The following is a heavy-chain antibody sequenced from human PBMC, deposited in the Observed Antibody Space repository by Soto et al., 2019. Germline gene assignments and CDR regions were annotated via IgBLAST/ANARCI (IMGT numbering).Heavy chain of an antibody. CDR3: ARGATVTQYDY. CDR2: GSYSGTT. Sequence: PSETLSLTCTVSCVSVSSGSFYWAWIRQPPGKGLEWIGFGSYSGTTNYKPSLKSRVTISVDTSRSQISLKVSSLTAADTAVYYCARGATVTQYDYWDQGTLVTVSS. V-gene: IGHV4-61*01. CDR1: CVSVSSGSFY. D-gene: IGHD4-17*01. J-gene: IGHJ4*02.